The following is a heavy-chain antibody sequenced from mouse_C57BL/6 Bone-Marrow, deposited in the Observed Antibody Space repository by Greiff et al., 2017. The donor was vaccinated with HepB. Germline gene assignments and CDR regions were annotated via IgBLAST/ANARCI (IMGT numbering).Heavy chain of an antibody. CDR1: GFTFSDYG. J-gene: IGHJ1*03. V-gene: IGHV5-17*01. D-gene: IGHD1-1*01. CDR2: ISSGSSTI. CDR3: ARGTTGGYFDV. Sequence: EVMLVESGGGLVKPGGSLKLSCAASGFTFSDYGMHWVRQAPEKGLEWVAYISSGSSTIYYADTVKGRFTISRDNAKNTLFLQMTSLGSEDTAMYYCARGTTGGYFDVWGTGTTVTVSS.